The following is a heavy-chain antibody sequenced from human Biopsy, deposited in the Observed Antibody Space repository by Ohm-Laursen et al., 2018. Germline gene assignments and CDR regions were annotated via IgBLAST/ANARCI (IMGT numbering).Heavy chain of an antibody. CDR2: ITVSADTT. D-gene: IGHD1-1*01. Sequence: SLTLSCAASGFTFSSHAISWVRHAPGKGLEWGSAITVSADTTYYTDSVRGRFTVSRDNSQNTLYLQMNSLRAEDTAIYCGAKGRVGNSGSLDIWGHGTMVTVSS. CDR1: GFTFSSHA. J-gene: IGHJ3*02. V-gene: IGHV3-23*01. CDR3: AKGRVGNSGSLDI.